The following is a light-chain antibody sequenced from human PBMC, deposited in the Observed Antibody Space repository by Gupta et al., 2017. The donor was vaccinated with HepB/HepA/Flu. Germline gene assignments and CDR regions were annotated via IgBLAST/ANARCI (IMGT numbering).Light chain of an antibody. V-gene: IGKV3-20*01. Sequence: GTLSLSPRERATLSSRASQSVSSSYLAWYQQKPGQAPRLLIYGASSMATGIPDRFSGSGSGTDFTLTISRLEPEDFAVYYCQQYGSSPYTFGQGTKLEIK. CDR2: GAS. CDR1: QSVSSSY. CDR3: QQYGSSPYT. J-gene: IGKJ2*01.